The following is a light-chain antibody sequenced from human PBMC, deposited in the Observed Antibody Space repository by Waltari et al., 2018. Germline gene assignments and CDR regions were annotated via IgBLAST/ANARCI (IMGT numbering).Light chain of an antibody. V-gene: IGLV2-8*01. CDR3: SSYAGNNFYV. Sequence: QSALTQPPSASGSPGQSVTISCTGTSSDVGYYNYVSWYQQHPGNTPKLMIFEVSKRFSGVPDRFSGSKSANTASLTVSGLQAEDEADYYCSSYAGNNFYVFGTGTTVTVL. CDR1: SSDVGYYNY. J-gene: IGLJ1*01. CDR2: EVS.